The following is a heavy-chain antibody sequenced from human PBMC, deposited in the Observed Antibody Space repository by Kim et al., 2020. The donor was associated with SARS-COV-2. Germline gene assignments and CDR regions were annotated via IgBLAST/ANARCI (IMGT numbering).Heavy chain of an antibody. CDR3: ARETAMVTVVVPSTKYYYYYGMDV. V-gene: IGHV3-21*01. CDR1: GFTFSSYS. D-gene: IGHD5-18*01. CDR2: ISSSSSYI. J-gene: IGHJ6*02. Sequence: GGSLRLSCAASGFTFSSYSMNWVRQAPGKGLEWVSSISSSSSYIYYADSVKGRFTISRDNAKNSLYLQMNSLRAEDTAVYYCARETAMVTVVVPSTKYYYYYGMDVWGQGTTVTVSS.